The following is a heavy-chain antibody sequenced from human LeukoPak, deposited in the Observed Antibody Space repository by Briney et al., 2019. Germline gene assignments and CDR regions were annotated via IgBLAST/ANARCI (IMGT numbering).Heavy chain of an antibody. Sequence: GGSLRLSCAASGFTFSSYGMHWVRQAPGKGLEWVAFIRYDGSNKYYADSVKGRFTISRDNSKNTLYLQMNSLRAEDTAVYYCTLNVLRFLEWSQGVDYWGQGTLVTVSS. CDR1: GFTFSSYG. J-gene: IGHJ4*02. CDR2: IRYDGSNK. D-gene: IGHD3-3*01. V-gene: IGHV3-30*02. CDR3: TLNVLRFLEWSQGVDY.